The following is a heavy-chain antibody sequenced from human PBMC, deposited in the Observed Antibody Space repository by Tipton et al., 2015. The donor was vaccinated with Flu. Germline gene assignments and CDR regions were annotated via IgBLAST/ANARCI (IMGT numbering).Heavy chain of an antibody. CDR3: ARESVYGGSDY. Sequence: SLRLSCEASGFNFNTYNMHWVRQAPGEGLEWVASISSSSTYIYYADSLRGRFIISRDNAKKSVYLQVNSLRVDDTAVYFCARESVYGGSDYWGQGTLVTVSS. CDR1: GFNFNTYN. V-gene: IGHV3-21*01. J-gene: IGHJ4*02. D-gene: IGHD4/OR15-4a*01. CDR2: ISSSSTYI.